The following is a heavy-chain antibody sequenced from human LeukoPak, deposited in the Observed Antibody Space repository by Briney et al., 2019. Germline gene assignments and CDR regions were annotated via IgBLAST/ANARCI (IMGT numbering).Heavy chain of an antibody. CDR1: EFSVGSNY. D-gene: IGHD1-1*01. CDR2: IYSGGST. CDR3: ARDLHWPDY. Sequence: GGSLRLSCAASEFSVGSNYMTWVRQAPGKGLEWVSLIYSGGSTYYADSVKGRFTISRDNAKNSLYLQMNSLRAEDTAVYYCARDLHWPDYWGQGTLVTVSS. J-gene: IGHJ4*02. V-gene: IGHV3-66*01.